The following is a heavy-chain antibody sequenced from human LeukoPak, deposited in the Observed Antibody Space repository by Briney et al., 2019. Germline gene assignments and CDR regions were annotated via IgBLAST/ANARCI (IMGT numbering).Heavy chain of an antibody. CDR2: INHSGST. D-gene: IGHD3-10*01. V-gene: IGHV4-34*01. CDR1: GGSFSGYY. CDR3: ARHYYGSGSYLDSLSLGYYYYMDV. Sequence: SETLSLTCAAYGGSFSGYYWSWIRQPPGKGLEWIGEINHSGSTNYNPSLKSRVTISVDTSKNQFSLKLSSVTAADTAVYYCARHYYGSGSYLDSLSLGYYYYMDVWGKGTTVTISS. J-gene: IGHJ6*03.